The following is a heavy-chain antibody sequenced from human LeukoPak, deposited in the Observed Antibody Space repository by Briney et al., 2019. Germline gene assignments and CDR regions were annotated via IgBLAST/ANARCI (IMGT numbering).Heavy chain of an antibody. Sequence: PSQTLSLTCTVSGGSISSGGYYWSWIRQHPGKGLEWIGYIYYSGSTYYNPSLRSRVTISVDTSKNQFSLKLSSVTAADTAVYYCARDHFGELIPWGQGTLVTVSS. J-gene: IGHJ5*02. V-gene: IGHV4-31*03. CDR3: ARDHFGELIP. CDR2: IYYSGST. D-gene: IGHD3-10*01. CDR1: GGSISSGGYY.